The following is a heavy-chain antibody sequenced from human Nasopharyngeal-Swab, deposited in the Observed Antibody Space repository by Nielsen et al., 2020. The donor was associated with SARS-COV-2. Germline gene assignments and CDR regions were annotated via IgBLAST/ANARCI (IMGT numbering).Heavy chain of an antibody. CDR2: ISYSGAT. CDR1: GASISTYY. Sequence: SETLSLTCTVSGASISTYYWSWIRQSPGTGLESIGCISYSGATNYNPSLKNRVAISVDTSNNHLSLKLSSVTAADSAVYYCARSSRDLPPKRGALDIWGQGTVVTVSS. D-gene: IGHD2-21*02. V-gene: IGHV4-59*01. J-gene: IGHJ3*02. CDR3: ARSSRDLPPKRGALDI.